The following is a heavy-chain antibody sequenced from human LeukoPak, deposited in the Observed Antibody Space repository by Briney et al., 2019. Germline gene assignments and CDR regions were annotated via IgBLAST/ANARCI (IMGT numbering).Heavy chain of an antibody. CDR3: ARDNYYDSSGYYFYDAFDI. CDR2: INTNTGNP. Sequence: VASVKVSCKASGYTFTSYAMNWVRQAPGQGLEWMGWINTNTGNPTYAQGFTGRFVFSLDTSVSTAYLQISSLKAEDTAVYYCARDNYYDSSGYYFYDAFDIWGQGTMVTVSS. CDR1: GYTFTSYA. J-gene: IGHJ3*02. V-gene: IGHV7-4-1*02. D-gene: IGHD3-22*01.